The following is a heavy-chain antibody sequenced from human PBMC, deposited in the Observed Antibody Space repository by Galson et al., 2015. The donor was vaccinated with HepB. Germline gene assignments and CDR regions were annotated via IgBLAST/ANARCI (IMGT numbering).Heavy chain of an antibody. D-gene: IGHD1-26*01. CDR2: ISSSSSYI. CDR1: GFTFSSYS. CDR3: ARIQVDEWDIPHHGMDV. Sequence: SLRLSCAASGFTFSSYSMNWVRQAPGKGLEWVSSISSSSSYIYYADSVKGRFTISRDNAKNSLYLQMNSLRAEDTAVYYCARIQVDEWDIPHHGMDVWGQGTTVTVSS. V-gene: IGHV3-21*01. J-gene: IGHJ6*02.